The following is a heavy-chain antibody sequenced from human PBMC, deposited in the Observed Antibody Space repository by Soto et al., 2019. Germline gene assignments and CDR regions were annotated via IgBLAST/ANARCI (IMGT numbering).Heavy chain of an antibody. CDR1: GGTFSSYT. CDR3: ARGPSGSYYWYFDL. V-gene: IGHV1-69*02. D-gene: IGHD1-26*01. J-gene: IGHJ2*01. CDR2: IIPILGIA. Sequence: QVQLVQSGAEVKKPGSSVNVSCKASGGTFSSYTISWVRQAPGQGLEWMGRIIPILGIANYAQKFQGRVTITADKSTSTAYMELSSLRSEDTAVYYCARGPSGSYYWYFDLWGRGTLVTVSS.